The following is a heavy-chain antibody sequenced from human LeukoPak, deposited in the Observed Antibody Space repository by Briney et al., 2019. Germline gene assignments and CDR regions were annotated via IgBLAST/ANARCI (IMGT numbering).Heavy chain of an antibody. D-gene: IGHD5-12*01. CDR3: VRGLNGYDFRGPFDN. J-gene: IGHJ4*02. V-gene: IGHV1-24*01. CDR2: FDPEDGET. Sequence: ASVKVSCKVSGYTLTELSMHWVRQAPGKGLEWMGGFDPEDGETIYAQKFQGRVTMTRDMSTSTVYMELSSLRSEDTAVYYCVRGLNGYDFRGPFDNWGQGTPVTVSS. CDR1: GYTLTELS.